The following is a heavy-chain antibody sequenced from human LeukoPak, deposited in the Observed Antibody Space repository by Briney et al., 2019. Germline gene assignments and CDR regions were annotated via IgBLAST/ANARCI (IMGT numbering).Heavy chain of an antibody. Sequence: PGGSLRLSCAASGFTFSSYSMNWVRQAPGNGLEWVSSISSSSSYIYYADSEKGRFTISRDNAKNSLYLQMNSLRAEDTAVYYCARDYYSSSWYIQHWGQGTLVTVSS. D-gene: IGHD6-6*01. CDR1: GFTFSSYS. J-gene: IGHJ1*01. CDR3: ARDYYSSSWYIQH. V-gene: IGHV3-21*01. CDR2: ISSSSSYI.